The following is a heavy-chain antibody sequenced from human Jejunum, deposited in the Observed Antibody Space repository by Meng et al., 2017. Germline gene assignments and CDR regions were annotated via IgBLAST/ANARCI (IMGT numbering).Heavy chain of an antibody. CDR3: ASWRYDH. V-gene: IGHV6-1*01. CDR1: GDSVSSNSAA. CDR2: TYYRSKWYN. J-gene: IGHJ4*02. Sequence: QVQLQQSGPGLVKPAQTLSLPCAISGDSVSSNSAAWNWIRQSQSRGLEWLGRTYYRSKWYNQYAVHVRSRITINPDTSKNQFSLHLDSVTPEDTAVYYCASWRYDHWGQGTLVTVSS. D-gene: IGHD1-1*01.